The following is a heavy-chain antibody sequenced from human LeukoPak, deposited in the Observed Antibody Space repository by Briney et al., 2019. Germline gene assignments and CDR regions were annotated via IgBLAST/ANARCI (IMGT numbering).Heavy chain of an antibody. Sequence: GASVKVSCKASGYTFTSYYMHWVRQAPGQGLEWMGIINPSGGSTSYAQKFQGRAIMTRDTSTSTVYMELSSLRSEDTAAYYCARDRTVTSLENWFDPWGQGTLITVSS. CDR3: ARDRTVTSLENWFDP. V-gene: IGHV1-46*01. CDR1: GYTFTSYY. D-gene: IGHD4-17*01. J-gene: IGHJ5*02. CDR2: INPSGGST.